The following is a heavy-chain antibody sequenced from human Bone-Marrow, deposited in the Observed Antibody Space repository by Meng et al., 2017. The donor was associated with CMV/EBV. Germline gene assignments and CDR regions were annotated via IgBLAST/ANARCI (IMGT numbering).Heavy chain of an antibody. CDR3: ARVPLVGSSWYSAGGTNDY. Sequence: ASVKVSCKASGYTFTGYYMHWVRQAPGQGLEWMGWINPNSGGTNYAQKFQGRVTMTRGTSISTAYMELSRLRSDDTAVYYCARVPLVGSSWYSAGGTNDYWGQGTLVTVSS. CDR2: INPNSGGT. V-gene: IGHV1-2*02. D-gene: IGHD6-13*01. CDR1: GYTFTGYY. J-gene: IGHJ4*02.